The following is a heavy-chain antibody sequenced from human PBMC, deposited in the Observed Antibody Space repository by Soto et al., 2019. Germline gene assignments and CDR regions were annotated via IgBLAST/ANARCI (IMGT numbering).Heavy chain of an antibody. J-gene: IGHJ6*02. CDR3: ARGTPYDYVWGSYGDYYYYYGMDV. V-gene: IGHV4-34*01. Sequence: QVQLQQWGAGLLKPSETLSLTCAVDGGSFSGYYWSWIRQPPGKGLEWIGEINHSGSTNYNPSLKRRVTIPVDTSKNQCSLKLSSVTAADTAVYYCARGTPYDYVWGSYGDYYYYYGMDVWGQGTTVTVSS. CDR2: INHSGST. D-gene: IGHD3-16*01. CDR1: GGSFSGYY.